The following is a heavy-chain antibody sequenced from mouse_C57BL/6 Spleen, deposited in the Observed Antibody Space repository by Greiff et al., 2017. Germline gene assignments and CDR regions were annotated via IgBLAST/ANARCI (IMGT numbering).Heavy chain of an antibody. CDR3: ARPYGSLAWFAY. CDR2: IYPGNGDT. CDR1: GYTFTSYN. D-gene: IGHD1-1*01. V-gene: IGHV1-12*01. Sequence: SGAELVRPGASVKMSCKASGYTFTSYNMHWVKQTPRQGLEWIGAIYPGNGDTSYNQKFKGKATLTVDKSSSTAYMQLSSLTSEDSAVYFWARPYGSLAWFAYWGQGTLVTVSA. J-gene: IGHJ3*01.